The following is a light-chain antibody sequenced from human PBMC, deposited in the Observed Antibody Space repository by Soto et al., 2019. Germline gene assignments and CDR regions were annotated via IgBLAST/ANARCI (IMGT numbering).Light chain of an antibody. V-gene: IGKV3-11*01. J-gene: IGKJ5*01. Sequence: TQSPATLSASVGERATITCKASQSVSIYLAWYQQKPGKAPRLLIYDASSWDSGIPARFSGSGSGTDFTLTISSLEPEDFAVYYCLQRSTCPITFGQGTRLEIK. CDR1: QSVSIY. CDR2: DAS. CDR3: LQRSTCPIT.